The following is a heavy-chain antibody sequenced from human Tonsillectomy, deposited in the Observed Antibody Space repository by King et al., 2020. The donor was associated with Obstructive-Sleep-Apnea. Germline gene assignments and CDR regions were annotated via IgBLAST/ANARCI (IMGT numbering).Heavy chain of an antibody. D-gene: IGHD3-22*01. CDR3: AREGYYDNSGYNDYYYYYGMDV. CDR2: IYYSGST. V-gene: IGHV4-59*01. J-gene: IGHJ6*02. Sequence: VQLQESGPGLVKPSETLSLTCTVSGGSISSYYWSWIRQPPGKGLEWVGYIYYSGSTNYNPSPKSRVTISVDTSKNQFSLKLSSVTAADTAVYYCAREGYYDNSGYNDYYYYYGMDVWGQGTTVTVSS. CDR1: GGSISSYY.